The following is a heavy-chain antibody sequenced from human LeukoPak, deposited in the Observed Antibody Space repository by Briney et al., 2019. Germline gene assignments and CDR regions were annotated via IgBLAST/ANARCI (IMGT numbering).Heavy chain of an antibody. Sequence: PSETLSLTCGVSGGAVINTNWWTWVRQPPGKGLELIWEVHLDGRTNYNPSLESRLTMSVDVSENHVSLKLTSVTAADTAVYYCAREGGFYRPLDYSGQGTLVTVSS. V-gene: IGHV4-4*02. CDR3: AREGGFYRPLDY. CDR1: GGAVINTNW. CDR2: VHLDGRT. J-gene: IGHJ4*02. D-gene: IGHD3-3*01.